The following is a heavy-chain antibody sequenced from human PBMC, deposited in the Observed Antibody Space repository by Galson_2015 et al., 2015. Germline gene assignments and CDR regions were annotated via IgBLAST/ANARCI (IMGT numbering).Heavy chain of an antibody. V-gene: IGHV3-21*01. CDR2: SGRSRVYR. CDR3: ARGEDYGDYYYYFDL. CDR1: GFTFTTYS. Sequence: SLRLSCAASGFTFTTYSMNWARQAPGKGLEWVSTSGRSRVYRFYADSVKGRFTISRDNAKNSLYLQMNSLRAEDTAVYYCARGEDYGDYYYYFDLWGQGTLVTVSS. D-gene: IGHD4-17*01. J-gene: IGHJ4*02.